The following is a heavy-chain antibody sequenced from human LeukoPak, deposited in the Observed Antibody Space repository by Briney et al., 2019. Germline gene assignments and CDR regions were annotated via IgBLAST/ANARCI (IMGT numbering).Heavy chain of an antibody. Sequence: GGSLRLSCAASGFTFDDYGMSWVRQAPGKGLEWVSGINWNGGSTGYADSVKGRFTISRDNAKNSLYLQMNSLRAEDTAVYYCARDQGDYILDPWGQGTLVTVSS. V-gene: IGHV3-20*04. D-gene: IGHD4-17*01. CDR2: INWNGGST. CDR1: GFTFDDYG. CDR3: ARDQGDYILDP. J-gene: IGHJ5*02.